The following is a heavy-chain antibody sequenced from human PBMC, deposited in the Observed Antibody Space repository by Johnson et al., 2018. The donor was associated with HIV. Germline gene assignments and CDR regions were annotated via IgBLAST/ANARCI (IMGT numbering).Heavy chain of an antibody. V-gene: IGHV3-30*02. CDR2: IRYDGSNK. CDR3: AEDFAWYRMGGLEEVAIDI. CDR1: GFTFSSYG. D-gene: IGHD3-9*01. J-gene: IGHJ3*02. Sequence: QVQLVESGGGVVQPGGSLRLSCAASGFTFSSYGMHWVRQAPGKGLEWVAFIRYDGSNKYYADSVKGRFTISRDNSKNTLYLQMNSLRAEDTAVYYCAEDFAWYRMGGLEEVAIDIWGQGTMVTVSS.